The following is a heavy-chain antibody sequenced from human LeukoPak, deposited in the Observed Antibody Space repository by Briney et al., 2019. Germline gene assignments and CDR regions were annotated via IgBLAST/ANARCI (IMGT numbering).Heavy chain of an antibody. CDR1: GYTFTGYY. CDR3: ARRVVGASGGFFDY. V-gene: IGHV1-2*06. D-gene: IGHD1-26*01. CDR2: INPNSDGT. J-gene: IGHJ4*02. Sequence: ASVKVSCKASGYTFTGYYMHWVRQAPGQGLEWMGRINPNSDGTNYAQKFQGRVTMTRDTSISTAYMELSRLRSDDTAVYYCARRVVGASGGFFDYWGQGTLVTVSS.